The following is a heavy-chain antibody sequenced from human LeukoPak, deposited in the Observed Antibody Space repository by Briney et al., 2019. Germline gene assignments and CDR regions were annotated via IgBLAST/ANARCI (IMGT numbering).Heavy chain of an antibody. V-gene: IGHV3-30*02. J-gene: IGHJ4*02. CDR2: IRYDGSNK. Sequence: GGSLRLSCAASGFTFSSYGMHWVRQAPGKGLEWVAFIRYDGSNKYYADSVKGRFTISRDNSKNTLYLQMNSLRAEDTAVYYCAGGHSSGYYPIDYWGQGTLVTVSS. D-gene: IGHD3-22*01. CDR1: GFTFSSYG. CDR3: AGGHSSGYYPIDY.